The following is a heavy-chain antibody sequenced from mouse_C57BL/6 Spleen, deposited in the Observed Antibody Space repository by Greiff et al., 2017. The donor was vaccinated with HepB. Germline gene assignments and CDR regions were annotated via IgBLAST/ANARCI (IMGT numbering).Heavy chain of an antibody. Sequence: QVQLKESGPELVKPGASVKISCKASGYAFSSSWMNWVKQRPGKGLEWIGRIYPGDGDTNDNGKFKGKATLTADKSSSTAYMQLSSLTSDDSAVYFCARGDYYYGSSPRYFDVWGTGTTVTVAS. CDR3: ARGDYYYGSSPRYFDV. CDR2: IYPGDGDT. D-gene: IGHD1-1*01. V-gene: IGHV1-82*01. CDR1: GYAFSSSW. J-gene: IGHJ1*03.